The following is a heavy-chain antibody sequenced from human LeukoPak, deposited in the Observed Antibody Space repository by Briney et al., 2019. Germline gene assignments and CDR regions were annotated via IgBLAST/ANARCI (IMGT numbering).Heavy chain of an antibody. CDR3: ATERVAKGYFSGGSCYYFDY. V-gene: IGHV1-18*01. CDR1: GYTFTSYG. CDR2: ISAYNGNT. Sequence: VASVKVSCKASGYTFTSYGISWVRQAPGQGLEWMGWISAYNGNTNYAQKLQGRVTMTTDTSTSTAYMELRSLRSDDTAVYHCATERVAKGYFSGGSCYYFDYWGQGTLVTVSS. D-gene: IGHD2-15*01. J-gene: IGHJ4*02.